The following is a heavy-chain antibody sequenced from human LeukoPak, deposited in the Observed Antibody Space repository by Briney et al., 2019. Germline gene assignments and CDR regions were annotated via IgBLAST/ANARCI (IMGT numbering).Heavy chain of an antibody. CDR1: GFTFSSYA. J-gene: IGHJ4*02. D-gene: IGHD5-18*01. CDR3: ARGYGGYSYGYYFDY. V-gene: IGHV3-30-3*01. Sequence: PGGSLRLSCAASGFTFSSYAMHWVRQAPGKGLEWVAVISYDGSNKYYADSVKGRFTISRDNSKNSLYLQMNSLRAEDTAVYYCARGYGGYSYGYYFDYWGQGTLVTVSS. CDR2: ISYDGSNK.